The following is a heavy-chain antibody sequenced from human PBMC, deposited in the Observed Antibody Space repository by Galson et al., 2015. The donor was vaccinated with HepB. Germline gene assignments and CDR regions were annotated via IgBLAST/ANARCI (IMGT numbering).Heavy chain of an antibody. V-gene: IGHV3-7*03. D-gene: IGHD1-26*01. J-gene: IGHJ4*02. CDR1: GFTFSSYW. Sequence: SLRLSCAASGFTFSSYWMSWVRQAPGKGLEWVANIKQDGSEKYYVDSVKGRFTISRDNAKNSLYLQMNSLRAEDTAVYYCAREMGKVEAPFDYWGQGTLGTVSS. CDR3: AREMGKVEAPFDY. CDR2: IKQDGSEK.